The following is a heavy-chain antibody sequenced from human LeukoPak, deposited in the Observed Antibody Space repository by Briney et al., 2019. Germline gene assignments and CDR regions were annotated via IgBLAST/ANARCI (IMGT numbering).Heavy chain of an antibody. CDR3: AKTHLRGYFDWPTVDY. Sequence: GGSLRLSCAASGFTFSSYWMSWVRQAPGKGLEWVANIKQDGSEKYYVDSVKGRFTISRDNAKNSLYLQMNSLRAEDTAVYYCAKTHLRGYFDWPTVDYWGQGTLVTVSS. CDR1: GFTFSSYW. CDR2: IKQDGSEK. J-gene: IGHJ4*02. D-gene: IGHD3-9*01. V-gene: IGHV3-7*03.